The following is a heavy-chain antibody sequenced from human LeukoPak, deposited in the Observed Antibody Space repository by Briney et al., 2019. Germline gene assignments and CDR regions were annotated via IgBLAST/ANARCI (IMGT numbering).Heavy chain of an antibody. CDR1: GGSFSGYY. V-gene: IGHV4-34*01. CDR3: ARARYYGSGSYYKIKYFDY. J-gene: IGHJ4*01. CDR2: INHSGST. Sequence: PSETLSLTCAVYGGSFSGYYWSWIRQPPGKGLEWIGEINHSGSTNYNPSLKSRVTISVDTSKNQFSLKLSSVTAADTAVYYCARARYYGSGSYYKIKYFDYWGQGTLVTVSS. D-gene: IGHD3-10*01.